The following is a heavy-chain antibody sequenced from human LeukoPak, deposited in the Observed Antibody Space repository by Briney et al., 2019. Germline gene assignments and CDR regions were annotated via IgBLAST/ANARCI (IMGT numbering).Heavy chain of an antibody. D-gene: IGHD3-22*01. CDR1: GFTFSDYY. J-gene: IGHJ3*02. Sequence: KAGGSLRLSCAASGFTFSDYYMSWIRQAPGKGLEWVSYISSSGSTIYYADSVKGRFTISRDNAKNSLYLQMNSLRAEDTAVYYCARVIPNDSSGYYQKWSAFDIWGQGTMVTVSS. CDR2: ISSSGSTI. V-gene: IGHV3-11*04. CDR3: ARVIPNDSSGYYQKWSAFDI.